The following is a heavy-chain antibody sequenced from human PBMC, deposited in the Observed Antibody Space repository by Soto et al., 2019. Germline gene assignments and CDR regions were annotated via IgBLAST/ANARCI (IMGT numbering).Heavy chain of an antibody. Sequence: EVQLLESGGGLVQPGGSLRLSCAASGFSFDRYAMNWVRQAPGKGLEWVSTISGSDGSTYYADSVKGRFTTSRDNSKNTLFLQLNSLRAEDTAVYYCAKDRTYNWNDDSHRFYYYMDVWGKGTRISVSS. D-gene: IGHD1-20*01. CDR3: AKDRTYNWNDDSHRFYYYMDV. CDR1: GFSFDRYA. CDR2: ISGSDGST. J-gene: IGHJ6*03. V-gene: IGHV3-23*01.